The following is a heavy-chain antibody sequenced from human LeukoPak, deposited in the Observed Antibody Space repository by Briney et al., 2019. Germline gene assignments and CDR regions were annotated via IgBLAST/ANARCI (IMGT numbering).Heavy chain of an antibody. V-gene: IGHV3-7*03. J-gene: IGHJ6*02. CDR3: AKRQYSSGFYGMDV. Sequence: GGSLRLSCEGSGFTFSNYWMGWVRQAPGKGLQWVANIKTDGSEKYYVDSVKGRFTISRDNAKNALYLQMNSLRAEDTAVYYCAKRQYSSGFYGMDVWGQGTTVTVSS. CDR2: IKTDGSEK. CDR1: GFTFSNYW. D-gene: IGHD6-19*01.